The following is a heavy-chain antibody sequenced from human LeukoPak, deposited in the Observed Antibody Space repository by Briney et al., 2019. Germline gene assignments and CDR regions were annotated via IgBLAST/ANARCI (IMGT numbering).Heavy chain of an antibody. V-gene: IGHV5-51*01. CDR2: SYPANSDT. D-gene: IGHD2-15*01. J-gene: IGHJ5*02. Sequence: HGESLKISCKPSGYSFTSQWIGWVRQLPGKGLEWMGISYPANSDTIYTPSFQGQVTISADTSTDTVFLQWGSLKASDTAIYYCSTRASSDTSPVAWGQGTLVTVSS. CDR1: GYSFTSQW. CDR3: STRASSDTSPVA.